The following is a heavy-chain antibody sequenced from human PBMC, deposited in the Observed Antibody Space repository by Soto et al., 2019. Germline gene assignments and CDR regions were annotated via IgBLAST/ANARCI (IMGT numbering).Heavy chain of an antibody. J-gene: IGHJ4*02. D-gene: IGHD3-3*01. Sequence: PSETLSLTCAVYGGSFSGYYWSWIRQPPGKGLEWIGEINHSGSTNYNPSLKSRVTISVDTSKNQFSLKLSSATAADTAVYYCARAGYYDFWSGYYLSYFDYWGQGTLVTVSS. CDR1: GGSFSGYY. V-gene: IGHV4-34*01. CDR2: INHSGST. CDR3: ARAGYYDFWSGYYLSYFDY.